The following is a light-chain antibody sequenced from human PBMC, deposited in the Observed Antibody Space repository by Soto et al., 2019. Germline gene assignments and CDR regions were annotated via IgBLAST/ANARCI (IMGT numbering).Light chain of an antibody. CDR3: QSYDISLSAWV. J-gene: IGLJ3*02. CDR1: SSNIGAGYD. V-gene: IGLV1-40*01. CDR2: GNI. Sequence: QSVLTQPPSVSGAPGQRVTMSCTGSSSNIGAGYDVQWFQQLPGTAPRLLIYGNINRLSGVPARFSGSKSGTSASLDITGLQAEDEADYYCQSYDISLSAWVFGGGTKLTVL.